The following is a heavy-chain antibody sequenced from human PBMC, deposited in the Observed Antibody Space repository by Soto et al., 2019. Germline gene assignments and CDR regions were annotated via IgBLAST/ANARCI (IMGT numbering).Heavy chain of an antibody. CDR2: IRSKANTYAT. V-gene: IGHV3-73*02. Sequence: EVQLVESGGRVVQPGGSLKLSCAASGFTFSGSAMHWVRQASGKGLEWVGRIRSKANTYATAYAMSVKGRFTISRDDSRNTAYLQMNSLKTEDTAVDYCARGFYDFWSGHPKRLDYWGQGTVVTVSS. D-gene: IGHD3-3*01. J-gene: IGHJ4*02. CDR3: ARGFYDFWSGHPKRLDY. CDR1: GFTFSGSA.